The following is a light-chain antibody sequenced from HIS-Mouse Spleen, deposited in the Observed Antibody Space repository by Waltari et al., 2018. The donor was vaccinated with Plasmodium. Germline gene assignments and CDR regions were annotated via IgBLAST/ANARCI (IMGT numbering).Light chain of an antibody. CDR3: YSTDSSGNHRV. V-gene: IGLV3-10*01. Sequence: SYELTQPPSVSVSPGQTAGLTCSGDALPKKYAYWYQQKSGQAPVLVIYEDSKRPSGIPERFSGSSSGTMATLTISGAQVEDEADYYCYSTDSSGNHRVFGGGTKLTVL. J-gene: IGLJ3*02. CDR1: ALPKKY. CDR2: EDS.